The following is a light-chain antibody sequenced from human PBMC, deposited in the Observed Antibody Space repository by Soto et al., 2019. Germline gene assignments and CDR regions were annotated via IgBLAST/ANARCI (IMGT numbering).Light chain of an antibody. CDR1: QYISTY. V-gene: IGKV1-39*01. Sequence: DIPMTQSPASLSASIGDRVTITCRASQYISTYLNWYQQKPGTAPKLLISVASNLQSRVPSRFSGSGSGTDFTITISSLQPEDMETYYHQESYRTSFGQGTKVDIK. CDR3: QESYRTS. CDR2: VAS. J-gene: IGKJ1*01.